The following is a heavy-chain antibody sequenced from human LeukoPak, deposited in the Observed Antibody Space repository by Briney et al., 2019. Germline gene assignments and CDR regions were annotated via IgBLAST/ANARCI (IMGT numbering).Heavy chain of an antibody. J-gene: IGHJ4*02. CDR2: ISGSGGST. V-gene: IGHV3-23*01. Sequence: GGSLRLSCAASGSTFSSYAMSWVRQAPGKGLEWVSAISGSGGSTYYADSVKGRFTISRDNSKNTLYLQTNSLRAEDTAVYYCAKGLLPLPYYFDYWGQGTLVTVSS. CDR1: GSTFSSYA. CDR3: AKGLLPLPYYFDY.